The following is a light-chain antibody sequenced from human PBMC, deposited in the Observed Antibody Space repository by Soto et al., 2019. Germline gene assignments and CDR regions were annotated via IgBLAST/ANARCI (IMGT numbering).Light chain of an antibody. V-gene: IGLV1-40*01. CDR1: SSNIVAGYD. CDR3: QSYDSSPL. J-gene: IGLJ2*01. CDR2: GNS. Sequence: QSVLTQPPSVSGAPGQRVTISCTGSSSNIVAGYDVHWYQQLPGTAPKLLIYGNSNRPSGVPDRFSGSKSGTSASLAITGLQAEDEADYYCQSYDSSPLFGGGTKVTVL.